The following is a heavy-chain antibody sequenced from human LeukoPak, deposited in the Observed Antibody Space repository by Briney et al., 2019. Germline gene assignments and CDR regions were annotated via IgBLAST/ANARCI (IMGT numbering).Heavy chain of an antibody. CDR2: ISGSGGST. CDR1: GFTLSSYA. CDR3: ARGYSSSSWSLFDY. V-gene: IGHV3-23*01. D-gene: IGHD6-6*01. J-gene: IGHJ4*02. Sequence: PGGSLRLSCAASGFTLSSYAMSWVRHAPGKGLEWVSAISGSGGSTYYADSVKGPFPISRYNSKNPLHLQMNSLRAEDTAVYYCARGYSSSSWSLFDYWGQGTLVTVSS.